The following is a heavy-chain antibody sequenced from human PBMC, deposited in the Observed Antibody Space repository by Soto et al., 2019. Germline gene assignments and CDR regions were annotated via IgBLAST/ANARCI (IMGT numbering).Heavy chain of an antibody. CDR2: INAGNGNT. D-gene: IGHD4-17*01. Sequence: ASVKVSCKASGYTFTSYAMHWVRQAPGQRLEWMGWINAGNGNTKYSQKFQGRVTITRDTSASTAYMELSSLRSEDTAVYYCARVSTVTTVTPFDYWGQGTLVTVSS. J-gene: IGHJ4*02. CDR3: ARVSTVTTVTPFDY. V-gene: IGHV1-3*01. CDR1: GYTFTSYA.